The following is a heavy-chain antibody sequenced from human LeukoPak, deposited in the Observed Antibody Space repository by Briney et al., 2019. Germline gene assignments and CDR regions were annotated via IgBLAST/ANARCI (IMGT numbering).Heavy chain of an antibody. CDR1: RFTFSSYA. D-gene: IGHD5-12*01. J-gene: IGHJ4*02. CDR3: ARDRGVATMDY. V-gene: IGHV3-30*14. CDR2: ISFDGNNK. Sequence: PGGSLRLSCAASRFTFSSYAIHWVRQGPGKGLEWVAVISFDGNNKYYADSVKGRFTISRDNSKNTLSLQMNSLRPEDTAVYYCARDRGVATMDYWGQGTLVTVSS.